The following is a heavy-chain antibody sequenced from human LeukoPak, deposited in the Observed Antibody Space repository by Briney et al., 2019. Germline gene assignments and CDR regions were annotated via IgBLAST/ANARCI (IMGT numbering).Heavy chain of an antibody. D-gene: IGHD4-11*01. CDR3: AKDYSNYDPYYYYSYMDV. CDR2: MSCSGGST. V-gene: IGHV3-23*01. J-gene: IGHJ6*03. CDR1: GLTFSSYP. Sequence: AGGSLTLSCAASGLTFSSYPMSGLRQAPGKGLECLSSMSCSGGSTYYADSVKGRFTISRENSKTTLYLQMKSLRAEDTAVYYCAKDYSNYDPYYYYSYMDVWGKGTTVTVSS.